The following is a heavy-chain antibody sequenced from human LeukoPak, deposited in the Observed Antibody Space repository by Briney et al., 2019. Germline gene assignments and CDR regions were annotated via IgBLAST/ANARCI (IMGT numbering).Heavy chain of an antibody. CDR1: GFTFSSYG. D-gene: IGHD1-1*01. CDR2: ISYDGSNK. V-gene: IGHV3-30*03. CDR3: ARDLWDGTGY. Sequence: GRSLRLSCAASGFTFSSYGMHWVRQAPGKGLEWVAVISYDGSNKYYADSVKGRFTISRDISKNTVYLQMNSLRPEDTAVYYCARDLWDGTGYWGQGTLVTVAS. J-gene: IGHJ4*02.